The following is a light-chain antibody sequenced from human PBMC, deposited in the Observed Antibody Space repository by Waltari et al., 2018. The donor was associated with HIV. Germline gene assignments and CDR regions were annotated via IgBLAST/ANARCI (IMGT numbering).Light chain of an antibody. V-gene: IGKV1-39*01. Sequence: DIQMTQSPSSLSASVEDRVTITCRASQSISSYLNWYQQKPGKAPKLLIYAASSLQSGVPSRFSGSGSGTEFTLTISGLQPDDFATYYCQQYRYSPWTFGQGTKVDI. J-gene: IGKJ1*01. CDR1: QSISSY. CDR2: AAS. CDR3: QQYRYSPWT.